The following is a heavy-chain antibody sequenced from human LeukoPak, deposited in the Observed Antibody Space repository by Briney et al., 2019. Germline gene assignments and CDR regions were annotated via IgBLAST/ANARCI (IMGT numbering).Heavy chain of an antibody. J-gene: IGHJ4*02. D-gene: IGHD1-26*01. CDR2: MYPDTGDT. CDR1: GYTFTGYD. Sequence: ASVRVSCKASGYTFTGYDINWVRQATGKGLQWMGWMYPDTGDTGYAQKFQGRVTMTRNTSIDTAYMELSGLRSEDTAIYYCTRGSLSGSSRDYWGQGTLVTVSS. V-gene: IGHV1-8*01. CDR3: TRGSLSGSSRDY.